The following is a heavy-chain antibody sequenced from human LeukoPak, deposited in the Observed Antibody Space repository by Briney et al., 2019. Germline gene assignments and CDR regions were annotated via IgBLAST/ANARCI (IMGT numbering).Heavy chain of an antibody. J-gene: IGHJ4*02. V-gene: IGHV3-7*05. CDR2: IKQDGSEK. Sequence: GRSLRLSCAASRFTFSSYWMTCVRQAPGKGLEWVANIKQDGSEKYYVGSGKGRFTISRDNTKNSLYLQMNSLRAEDTAVYYCAREGGYGGVFDYWGQGTLVTVSS. CDR3: AREGGYGGVFDY. CDR1: RFTFSSYW. D-gene: IGHD5-12*01.